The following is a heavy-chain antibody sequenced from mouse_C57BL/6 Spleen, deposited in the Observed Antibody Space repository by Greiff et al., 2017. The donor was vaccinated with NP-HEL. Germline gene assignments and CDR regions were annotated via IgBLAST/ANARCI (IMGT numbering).Heavy chain of an antibody. CDR2: ISSGGDYI. Sequence: DVMLVESGEGLVKPGGSLKLSCAASGFTFSSYAMSWVRQTPEKRLEWVAYISSGGDYIYYADTVKGRFTISRDNARNTLYLQMSSLKSEDTAMYYCTRDHDYAAMDYWGQGTSVTVSS. J-gene: IGHJ4*01. CDR1: GFTFSSYA. CDR3: TRDHDYAAMDY. V-gene: IGHV5-9-1*02.